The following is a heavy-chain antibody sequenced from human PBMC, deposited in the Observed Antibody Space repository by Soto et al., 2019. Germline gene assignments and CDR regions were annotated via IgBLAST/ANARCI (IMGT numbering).Heavy chain of an antibody. CDR1: GGTFSSYA. D-gene: IGHD3-22*01. CDR3: ARGAYYYDSSGLPRYMYYFDY. J-gene: IGHJ4*02. Sequence: SVKVSCKASGGTFSSYAISWVRQAPGQGLEWMGGIIPIFGTANYAQKFQGRVTITADESTSTAYMELSSLRSEDTAVYYCARGAYYYDSSGLPRYMYYFDYWGQGTLVTVSS. CDR2: IIPIFGTA. V-gene: IGHV1-69*13.